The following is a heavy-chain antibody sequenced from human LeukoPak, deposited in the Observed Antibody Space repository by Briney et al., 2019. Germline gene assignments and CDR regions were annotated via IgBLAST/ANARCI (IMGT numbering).Heavy chain of an antibody. CDR2: ISGSGGST. CDR3: AKVGYYDSSGYSSPYYFDY. CDR1: GFTFSSYA. J-gene: IGHJ4*02. Sequence: GGSLRLSCAASGFTFSSYAMSWVRQAPGKGLEWVSTISGSGGSTYYADSVKGRFTISRDNSKNTLYLQMNSLRAEDTAVYYCAKVGYYDSSGYSSPYYFDYWGQGTLVTVSS. V-gene: IGHV3-23*01. D-gene: IGHD3-22*01.